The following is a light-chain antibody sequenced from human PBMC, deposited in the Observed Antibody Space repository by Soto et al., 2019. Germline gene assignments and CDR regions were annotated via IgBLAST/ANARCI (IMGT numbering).Light chain of an antibody. CDR1: QSVGSN. J-gene: IGKJ1*01. Sequence: EIVMTQSPDTLSVSPGESATLSCRASQSVGSNLAWYQQIAGQAPRLLVYGASTRATGVPARFGGSGSGTEFTLTISGLQSEDVAIYYCQQYSYWPTFGQGTKVDI. V-gene: IGKV3-15*01. CDR3: QQYSYWPT. CDR2: GAS.